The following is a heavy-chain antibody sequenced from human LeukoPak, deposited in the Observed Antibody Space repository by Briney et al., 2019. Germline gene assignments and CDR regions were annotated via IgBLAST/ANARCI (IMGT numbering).Heavy chain of an antibody. Sequence: PSETLSLTCTVSGGSISSYYWSWIRQPPGKGLEWIGYIYYSGSTNYNPSLKSRVTISVDTSKNQFSLKLSSVTAADTAVYYCARDKGSGSYLAYYYYGMDVWGQGTTVTVSS. CDR1: GGSISSYY. CDR3: ARDKGSGSYLAYYYYGMDV. D-gene: IGHD3-10*01. V-gene: IGHV4-59*01. CDR2: IYYSGST. J-gene: IGHJ6*02.